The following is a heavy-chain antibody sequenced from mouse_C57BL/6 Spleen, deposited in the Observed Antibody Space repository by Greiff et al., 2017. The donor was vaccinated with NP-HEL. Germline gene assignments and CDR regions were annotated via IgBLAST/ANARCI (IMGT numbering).Heavy chain of an antibody. Sequence: VQLQESGAELMKPGASVKLSCKATGYTFTGYWIEWVKQRPGHGLEWIGEILPGSGSTNYNEKFKGKATFTADTSSNTAYMQLSSLTTEDSAIYYCARFSTMVTTVYYYAMDYWGQGTSVTVSS. V-gene: IGHV1-9*01. CDR1: GYTFTGYW. CDR3: ARFSTMVTTVYYYAMDY. J-gene: IGHJ4*01. D-gene: IGHD2-1*01. CDR2: ILPGSGST.